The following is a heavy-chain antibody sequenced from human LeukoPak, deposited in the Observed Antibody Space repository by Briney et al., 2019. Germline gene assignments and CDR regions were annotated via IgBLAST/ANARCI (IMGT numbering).Heavy chain of an antibody. Sequence: PSETLSLTCTVSGGSISSSSYYWGWIRQPPGKGLEWIGSIYYSGSTYYNPSLKSRVTISVDTSKNQFSLKLSSVTAADTAVYYCARYRSGGSCYGQWGQGTLVTVSS. J-gene: IGHJ4*02. D-gene: IGHD2-15*01. V-gene: IGHV4-39*01. CDR2: IYYSGST. CDR3: ARYRSGGSCYGQ. CDR1: GGSISSSSYY.